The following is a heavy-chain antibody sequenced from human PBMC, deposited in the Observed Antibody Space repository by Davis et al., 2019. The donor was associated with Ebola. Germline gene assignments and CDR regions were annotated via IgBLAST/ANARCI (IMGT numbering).Heavy chain of an antibody. V-gene: IGHV4-59*01. Sequence: PSETLSLTCTVSGGSISSYYWSWIRQPPGKGLEWIGYIYYSGSTNYNPSLKSRVTISVDTSKNQFSLKLSSVTAADTAVYYCAGDIYYYGSGSYPGYYYYGMDVWGQGTTVTVSS. D-gene: IGHD3-10*01. CDR3: AGDIYYYGSGSYPGYYYYGMDV. J-gene: IGHJ6*02. CDR2: IYYSGST. CDR1: GGSISSYY.